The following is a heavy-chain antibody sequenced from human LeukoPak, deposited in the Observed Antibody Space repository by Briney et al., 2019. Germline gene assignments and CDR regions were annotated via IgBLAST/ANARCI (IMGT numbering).Heavy chain of an antibody. D-gene: IGHD1-26*01. CDR1: GLNFSRNW. J-gene: IGHJ4*02. CDR2: IKEDGSAK. CDR3: AREARGSGRDFDY. Sequence: GGSLRLSCAASGLNFSRNWMTWVRQAPGKGLEWVANIKEDGSAKSYVDSVKGRFTISRDNAKNSLYLQMSSLRDEDTAVYFCAREARGSGRDFDYWGQGILVTVSS. V-gene: IGHV3-7*03.